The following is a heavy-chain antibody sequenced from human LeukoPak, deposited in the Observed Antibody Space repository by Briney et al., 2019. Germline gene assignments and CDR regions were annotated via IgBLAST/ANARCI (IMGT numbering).Heavy chain of an antibody. CDR2: FDPEDGET. CDR3: ATETPSFMIMKAGPLDY. V-gene: IGHV1-24*01. J-gene: IGHJ4*02. D-gene: IGHD3-16*01. Sequence: GASVKVSCKVSGYTLTELSMRWVRQAPGKGLEWMGGFDPEDGETIYAQKFQGRVTMTEDTSTDTAYMELSSLRSEDTAVYYCATETPSFMIMKAGPLDYWGQGTLVTVSS. CDR1: GYTLTELS.